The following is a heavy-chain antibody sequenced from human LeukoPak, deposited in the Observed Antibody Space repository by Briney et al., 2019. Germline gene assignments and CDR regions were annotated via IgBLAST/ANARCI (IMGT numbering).Heavy chain of an antibody. CDR3: AKDWRDYAGEGYFQH. Sequence: GGSLRLSCAASGFTFSSYGMHWVRQAPGKGLEWVAVISYDGSNKYYADSVKGRFTISRDNSKNTLYLQMNSLRAEDTAVYYCAKDWRDYAGEGYFQHWGQGTLVTVSS. CDR2: ISYDGSNK. CDR1: GFTFSSYG. V-gene: IGHV3-30*18. D-gene: IGHD4/OR15-4a*01. J-gene: IGHJ1*01.